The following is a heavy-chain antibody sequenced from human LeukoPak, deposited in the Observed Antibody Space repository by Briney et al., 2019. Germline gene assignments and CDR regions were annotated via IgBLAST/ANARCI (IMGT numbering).Heavy chain of an antibody. J-gene: IGHJ5*02. CDR3: ATDDKYAPSS. CDR2: IYSGGNT. CDR1: GFTVSSNY. Sequence: GGSLRLSCAASGFTVSSNYMSWVRQAPGKGLEWVSVIYSGGNTYYADSVKGRFTISRDNSKNTLYLQTNSLRAEDTAVYYCATDDKYAPSSWGQGTLVTVSS. D-gene: IGHD2-2*01. V-gene: IGHV3-53*01.